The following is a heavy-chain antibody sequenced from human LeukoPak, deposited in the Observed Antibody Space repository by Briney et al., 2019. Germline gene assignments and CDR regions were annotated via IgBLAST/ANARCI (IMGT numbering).Heavy chain of an antibody. CDR2: INPSRGGT. CDR1: GYTFTGYY. CDR3: ARGVDYGGNSGPYYYYMDV. J-gene: IGHJ6*03. Sequence: ASVKVSCKASGYTFTGYYMHWVRQARGQGLEWMGWINPSRGGTNYAQKFQGRVTMTRDTSISTAYRELSRLRSDDTAVYYCARGVDYGGNSGPYYYYMDVWGKGTTVTVSS. D-gene: IGHD4-23*01. V-gene: IGHV1-2*02.